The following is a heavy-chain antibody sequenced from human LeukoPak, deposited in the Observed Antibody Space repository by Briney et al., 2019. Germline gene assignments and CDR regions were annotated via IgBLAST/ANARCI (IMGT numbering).Heavy chain of an antibody. D-gene: IGHD3-16*01. CDR2: ISAYNGNT. CDR3: ARWGPSPSDY. J-gene: IGHJ4*02. Sequence: ASVKVSCKASGYTFINHGIAWVRQAPGQGLEYMGWISAYNGNTDYAQNLQGRVTMTTDTSTTTAYMELRSLTSDDTAVYYCARWGPSPSDYWGQGTLVTVSS. V-gene: IGHV1-18*01. CDR1: GYTFINHG.